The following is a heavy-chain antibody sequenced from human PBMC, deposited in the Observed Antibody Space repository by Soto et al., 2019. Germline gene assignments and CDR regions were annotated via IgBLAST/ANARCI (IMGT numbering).Heavy chain of an antibody. CDR3: ARAAGKYGDYGIDY. J-gene: IGHJ4*02. CDR2: IWYDGSNK. CDR1: TFIFINYD. D-gene: IGHD4-17*01. V-gene: IGHV3-33*01. Sequence: QVQLVESGGGVVQPGGSLTLSCTASTFIFINYDMHWVRQAPGKGLEWVAVIWYDGSNKYYGDSVKGRFTISRDNSKNTLDLQMNRLRAEDTAVYYGARAAGKYGDYGIDYWGQGTLVTVSS.